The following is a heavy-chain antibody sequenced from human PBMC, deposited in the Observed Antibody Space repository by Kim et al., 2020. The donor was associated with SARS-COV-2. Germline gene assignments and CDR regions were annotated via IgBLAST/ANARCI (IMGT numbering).Heavy chain of an antibody. Sequence: GGSLRLSCAASGFTFSSYSMNWVRQAPGKGLEWVSFISSSSSYIYYADSVKGRFTIARDNAKNLLYLQMNSLRADDTAVYYCARDLGPVNWGQGTLVTVSS. CDR1: GFTFSSYS. J-gene: IGHJ1*01. CDR3: ARDLGPVN. D-gene: IGHD3-16*01. CDR2: ISSSSSYI. V-gene: IGHV3-21*01.